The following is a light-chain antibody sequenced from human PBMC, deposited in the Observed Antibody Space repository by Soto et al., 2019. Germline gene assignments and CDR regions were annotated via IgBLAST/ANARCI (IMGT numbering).Light chain of an antibody. CDR3: QQRSNWPLT. Sequence: EIVLTQPPGTLSLSPGERVTLSCRASQSVSSSYVAWYQQKPGQAPRLLIHDASNRATGIPARFSGSGSSTDFTLTISSLEPEDFAVYFCQQRSNWPLTFGGGTKVDIK. J-gene: IGKJ4*01. V-gene: IGKV3D-20*02. CDR2: DAS. CDR1: QSVSSSY.